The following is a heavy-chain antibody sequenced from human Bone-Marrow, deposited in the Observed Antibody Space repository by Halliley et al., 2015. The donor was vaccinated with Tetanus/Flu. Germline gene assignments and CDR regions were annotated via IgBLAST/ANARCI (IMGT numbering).Heavy chain of an antibody. CDR2: TPILGIV. D-gene: IGHD3-22*01. CDR3: ARERQISSGYARASIDY. J-gene: IGHJ4*02. Sequence: TPILGIVNYAQKSQGRGTITADKSTSTAYMELSSLRSEDTAVYYCARERQISSGYARASIDYWGQGTLVTVSS. V-gene: IGHV1-69*04.